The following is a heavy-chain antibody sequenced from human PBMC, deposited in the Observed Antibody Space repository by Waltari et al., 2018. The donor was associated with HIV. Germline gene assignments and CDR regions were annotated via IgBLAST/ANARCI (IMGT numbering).Heavy chain of an antibody. CDR3: ATGGNLGFDFDDGGAFDI. D-gene: IGHD5-12*01. Sequence: HVQLVQSGAEVKKPGASVKVSCKASGYTFTGYYMHWVRQAPGQGLEWMGWINPKSGVTNFAQNRQGRVTMTRDTSISTAYMELRNLRFDDTAVYYCATGGNLGFDFDDGGAFDIWGQGTVVTVFS. CDR1: GYTFTGYY. V-gene: IGHV1-2*02. J-gene: IGHJ3*02. CDR2: INPKSGVT.